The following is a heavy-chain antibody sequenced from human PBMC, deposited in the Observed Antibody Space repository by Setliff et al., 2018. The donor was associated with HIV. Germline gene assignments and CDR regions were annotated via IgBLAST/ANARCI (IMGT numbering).Heavy chain of an antibody. CDR1: GGSISSGDYY. V-gene: IGHV4-30-4*08. CDR3: AVGRYSYGLYYFDY. D-gene: IGHD5-18*01. CDR2: IYYSGST. J-gene: IGHJ4*02. Sequence: LSLPCTVPGGSISSGDYYWSWIRQPPGKGLEWIGYIYYSGSTYYNPSLKSRVTISVDTSKNQFSLKLSSVTAADTAVYYCAVGRYSYGLYYFDYWGQGTLVTVSS.